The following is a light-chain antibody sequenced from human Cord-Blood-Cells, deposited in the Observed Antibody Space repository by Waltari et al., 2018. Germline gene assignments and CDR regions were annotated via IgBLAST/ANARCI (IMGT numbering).Light chain of an antibody. CDR3: CSYAGSSTWV. CDR2: EVS. J-gene: IGLJ3*02. V-gene: IGLV2-23*02. Sequence: QSALTQPASVSGSPGQSITISCTGTSSDVGSDHLVSWYQQHPGKAPKLMIYEVSKRPSGVSNRFSGSKSGNTASLTISGLQAEDEADYYCCSYAGSSTWVFGGGTKLTVL. CDR1: SSDVGSDHL.